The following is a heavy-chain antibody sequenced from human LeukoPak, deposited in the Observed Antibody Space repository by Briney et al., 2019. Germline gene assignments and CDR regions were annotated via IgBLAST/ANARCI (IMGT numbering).Heavy chain of an antibody. D-gene: IGHD6-13*01. J-gene: IGHJ4*02. CDR2: IWYDGSNK. CDR1: GFTFSSYG. Sequence: GRSMRLSCAASGFTFSSYGMHWVRPAPGKGLEWVAVIWYDGSNKYYADSVKGRFTISRDNSKNTLYLQMNSLRAEDTAVYYCARDPASAEQLVGNYWGQGTLVTVSS. V-gene: IGHV3-33*01. CDR3: ARDPASAEQLVGNY.